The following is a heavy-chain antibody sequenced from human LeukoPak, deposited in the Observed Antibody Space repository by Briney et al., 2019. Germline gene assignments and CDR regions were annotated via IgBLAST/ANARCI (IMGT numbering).Heavy chain of an antibody. J-gene: IGHJ4*02. CDR2: IVPNSGGT. CDR1: GYTFTDYY. Sequence: GASVKVSCKTSGYTFTDYYIHWVRQAPGQGLEWMGWIVPNSGGTKYAQKFQGRVTMTRDTSISTAYMELSRLRYDDTAVYYCATLRATSFDYWGQGALVTVSS. D-gene: IGHD1-26*01. V-gene: IGHV1-2*02. CDR3: ATLRATSFDY.